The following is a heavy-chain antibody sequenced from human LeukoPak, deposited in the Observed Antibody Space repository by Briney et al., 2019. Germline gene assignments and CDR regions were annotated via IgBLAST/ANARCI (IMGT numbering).Heavy chain of an antibody. Sequence: GGFLRLSCAASGFTISNYWMNWVRQAPGKGLEWLANIRRGGSEEYYVDSVKGRFTISRDNTKNSLYLQMNSLRVEDTAVYYCASALIAADNYWGQGTLVTVSS. J-gene: IGHJ4*02. CDR3: ASALIAADNY. D-gene: IGHD6-6*01. V-gene: IGHV3-7*01. CDR1: GFTISNYW. CDR2: IRRGGSEE.